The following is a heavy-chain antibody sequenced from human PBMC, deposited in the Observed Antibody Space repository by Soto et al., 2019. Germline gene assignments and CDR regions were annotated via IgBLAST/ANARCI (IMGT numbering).Heavy chain of an antibody. CDR3: AKEEGFDYALDC. J-gene: IGHJ4*02. Sequence: QVQLVQSGGGVVQPGRSLRLSCAASGFTFTTYGMQWVRQAPGKGLEWVAIISYDGSNKYYADSVKGRFTISRDNYKNTVHLHRNSMRAADTAVYYCAKEEGFDYALDCWGQGTLVTVSS. CDR1: GFTFTTYG. V-gene: IGHV3-30*18. CDR2: ISYDGSNK. D-gene: IGHD3-9*01.